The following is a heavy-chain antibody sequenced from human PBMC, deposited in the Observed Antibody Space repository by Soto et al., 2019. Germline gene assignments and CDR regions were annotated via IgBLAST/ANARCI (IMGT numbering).Heavy chain of an antibody. V-gene: IGHV4-30-2*01. CDR3: ARERGGYGLFDS. D-gene: IGHD5-18*01. CDR1: GGSISNAAYS. J-gene: IGHJ4*02. Sequence: QLQLQESGSGLVKPSHTLSLTCTVSGGSISNAAYSWSWIRQPPGKGLEWIGYIYPSGMPFYKPSLRSRVTIPIDRSNDQFSLNLKSVTDADTAVYYCARERGGYGLFDSWGQGTLVTVSS. CDR2: IYPSGMP.